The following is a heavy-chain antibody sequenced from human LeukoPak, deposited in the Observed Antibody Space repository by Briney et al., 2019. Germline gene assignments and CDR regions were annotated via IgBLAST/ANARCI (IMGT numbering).Heavy chain of an antibody. Sequence: SETLSLTCTVSGGSISGSGYYWGWIRQPPGKGLEWIGSIYYSGSTYYNPSLKSRVTISVDTSKNQFSLKLSSVTAADTAVYYCASDYGATGYFQHRGQGTLVTVS. V-gene: IGHV4-39*07. CDR1: GGSISGSGYY. CDR3: ASDYGATGYFQH. J-gene: IGHJ1*01. D-gene: IGHD4-17*01. CDR2: IYYSGST.